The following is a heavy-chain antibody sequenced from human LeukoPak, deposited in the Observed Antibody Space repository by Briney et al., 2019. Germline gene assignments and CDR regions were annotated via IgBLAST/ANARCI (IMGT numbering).Heavy chain of an antibody. D-gene: IGHD5-12*01. CDR3: ARGHRGYSGYDPKYYYGMDV. V-gene: IGHV4-4*07. CDR2: IYTSGSN. J-gene: IGHJ6*02. Sequence: SETLSLTCTVSGGSISSYYWSWIRQPAGKGLEWIGRIYTSGSNNYNPSLKSRVTMSVDTSKNQFSLKLSSVTAADTAVYYCARGHRGYSGYDPKYYYGMDVWGQGTTVTVSS. CDR1: GGSISSYY.